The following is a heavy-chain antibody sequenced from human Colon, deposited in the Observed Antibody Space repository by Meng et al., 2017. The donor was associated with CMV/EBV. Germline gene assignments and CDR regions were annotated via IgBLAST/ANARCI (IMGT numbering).Heavy chain of an antibody. Sequence: KASGYTFTSYGISWVRQAPGQGLEWMGWISAYNGNTNYAQKLQGRVTMTTDTSTSTAYMELRSLRSDDTAVYYCARAESSTGVWFDPWGQGTLVTVSS. V-gene: IGHV1-18*01. CDR2: ISAYNGNT. J-gene: IGHJ5*02. D-gene: IGHD3-22*01. CDR1: GYTFTSYG. CDR3: ARAESSTGVWFDP.